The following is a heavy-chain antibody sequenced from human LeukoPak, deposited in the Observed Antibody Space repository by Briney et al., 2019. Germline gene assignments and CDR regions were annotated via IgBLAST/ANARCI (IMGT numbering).Heavy chain of an antibody. Sequence: GGSLRLSCAATGFTLSGHSMNWVRQAPGKGLDWVSSISPTSAYIYYQDSVKGRFTISRDDAKNSLYLEMDSLRAEDTAVYYCARTIYYYESTSYFSDAFDVWGQGTMVTVSS. J-gene: IGHJ3*01. CDR3: ARTIYYYESTSYFSDAFDV. D-gene: IGHD3-22*01. CDR1: GFTLSGHS. V-gene: IGHV3-21*01. CDR2: ISPTSAYI.